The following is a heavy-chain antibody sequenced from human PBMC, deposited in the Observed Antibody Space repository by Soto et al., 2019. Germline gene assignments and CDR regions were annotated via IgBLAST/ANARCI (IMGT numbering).Heavy chain of an antibody. Sequence: QVQLVQSGAEVKKPGSSVKVSCKASGGTFSSYTISWVRQAPGQGLEWMGRIIPILGIANYAQKFQGRVTITADKSTSTAYMELSSLRSEVTAVYYCARELGTMMIDPWGQGTLVTVSS. CDR1: GGTFSSYT. J-gene: IGHJ5*02. CDR2: IIPILGIA. V-gene: IGHV1-69*08. CDR3: ARELGTMMIDP. D-gene: IGHD3-16*01.